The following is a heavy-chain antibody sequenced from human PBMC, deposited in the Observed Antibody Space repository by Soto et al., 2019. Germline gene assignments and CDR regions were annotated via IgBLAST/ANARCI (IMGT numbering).Heavy chain of an antibody. D-gene: IGHD6-25*01. J-gene: IGHJ4*02. CDR2: INPNGCGT. CDR3: AREGIAARIPTD. Sequence: QVQVVQSGAEVKKPGASVKVSCKASGYTFTGYYLHWVRQAPGQGLEWLGWINPNGCGTNYAQDLQGTITTPSAASINSACLESTTLRSEDTAVSYCAREGIAARIPTDRGPGTLVTVSS. CDR1: GYTFTGYY. V-gene: IGHV1-2*02.